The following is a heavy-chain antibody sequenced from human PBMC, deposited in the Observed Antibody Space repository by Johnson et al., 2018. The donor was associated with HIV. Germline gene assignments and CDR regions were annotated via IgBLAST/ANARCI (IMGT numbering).Heavy chain of an antibody. CDR2: ISYDGSNQ. CDR1: GFTVSSYA. Sequence: QVQLVESGGGVVQPGRSLRLSCAASGFTVSSYAIHWVRQAPGKGLQWVAVISYDGSNQYFADSVKGRFTISRDNSKNTLYLQMNSLRAEDTAVYYCARSGVVGATAAVDAFDIWGQGTMVTVSS. V-gene: IGHV3-30-3*01. J-gene: IGHJ3*02. D-gene: IGHD1-26*01. CDR3: ARSGVVGATAAVDAFDI.